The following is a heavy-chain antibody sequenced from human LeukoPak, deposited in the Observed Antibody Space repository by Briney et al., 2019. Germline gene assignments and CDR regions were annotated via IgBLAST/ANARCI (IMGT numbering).Heavy chain of an antibody. CDR2: INPNSGGT. CDR3: ARETLAVAGTEDAFDI. V-gene: IGHV1-2*02. Sequence: GASVKVSCKASGYTFTGYYMHWVRQAPGQGLECMGWINPNSGGTNYAQKFQGRVTMTRDTSISTAYMELSRLRSDDTAVYYCARETLAVAGTEDAFDIWGQGTMVTVSA. J-gene: IGHJ3*02. CDR1: GYTFTGYY. D-gene: IGHD6-19*01.